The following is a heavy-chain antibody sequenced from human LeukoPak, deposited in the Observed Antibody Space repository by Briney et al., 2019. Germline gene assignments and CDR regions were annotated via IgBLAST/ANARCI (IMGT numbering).Heavy chain of an antibody. V-gene: IGHV3-15*01. CDR3: TTDVSSSWYPLPHFQH. CDR2: IKSKTDGGTT. J-gene: IGHJ1*01. CDR1: GFTFSSYA. D-gene: IGHD6-13*01. Sequence: PGGSLRLSCAASGFTFSSYAMSWVRQAPGKGLEWVGRIKSKTDGGTTDYAAPVKGRFTISRDDSKNTLYLQMNSLKTEDTAVYYCTTDVSSSWYPLPHFQHWGQGTLVTVSS.